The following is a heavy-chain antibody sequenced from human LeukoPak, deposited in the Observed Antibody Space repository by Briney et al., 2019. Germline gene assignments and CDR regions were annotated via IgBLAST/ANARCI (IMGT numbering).Heavy chain of an antibody. CDR1: GYTFTGYY. CDR3: AREGSGYSYGRGSWFDP. J-gene: IGHJ5*02. D-gene: IGHD5-18*01. V-gene: IGHV1-2*02. Sequence: ASVKVSCKASGYTFTGYYMHLVRQAPGQGLEWMGWFNPNSGGTNYAQKFQGRVTMTRDTSISTAYMELSRLRSDDTAVYYCAREGSGYSYGRGSWFDPWGQGNLVTVSS. CDR2: FNPNSGGT.